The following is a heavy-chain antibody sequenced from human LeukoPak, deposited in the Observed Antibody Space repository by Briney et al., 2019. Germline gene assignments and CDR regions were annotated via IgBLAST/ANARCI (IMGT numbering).Heavy chain of an antibody. V-gene: IGHV3-30-3*01. Sequence: QSGGSLRLSCAASGFTFSSYAMHWVRQAPGKGLEWVAVISYDGSNKYYADSVKGRFTISRDNSKNTLYLQMNSLRAEDTAVYYCARGGYSSSLSGGGYFDYWGQGTLVTVSS. CDR1: GFTFSSYA. CDR3: ARGGYSSSLSGGGYFDY. D-gene: IGHD6-13*01. CDR2: ISYDGSNK. J-gene: IGHJ4*02.